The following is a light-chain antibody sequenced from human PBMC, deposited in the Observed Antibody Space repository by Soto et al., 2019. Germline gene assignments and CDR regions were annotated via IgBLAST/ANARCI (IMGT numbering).Light chain of an antibody. V-gene: IGKV1-39*01. CDR1: QSISNY. J-gene: IGKJ1*01. CDR3: QQSYITPGT. CDR2: AAS. Sequence: DIQMTQSPSSLSASVGDRVTITCRASQSISNYLNWYQQKPGKAPNLLIYAASSLHSGVPSRFSGSGSGTDFTLTISSLQPEDFATYFCQQSYITPGTVGQGTKVDIK.